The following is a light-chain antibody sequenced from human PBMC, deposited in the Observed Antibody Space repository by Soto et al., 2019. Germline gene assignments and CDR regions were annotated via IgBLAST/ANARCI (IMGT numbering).Light chain of an antibody. CDR3: QQYNNWPFIT. J-gene: IGKJ5*01. CDR2: GAS. V-gene: IGKV3-15*01. Sequence: EIVMTQSPATLSVSPGERATLSCRASQSVRGNLAWYQQKPGQCPRLLIYGASSRATGIPARFSGSGSGTEFTLTISSLQSEDFAVYYCQQYNNWPFITFGQGTRLEIK. CDR1: QSVRGN.